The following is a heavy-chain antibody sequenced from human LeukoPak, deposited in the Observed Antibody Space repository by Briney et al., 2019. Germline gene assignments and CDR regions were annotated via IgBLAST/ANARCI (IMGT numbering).Heavy chain of an antibody. Sequence: PSATLSLTCAVNGGSFSDYFWGWFRQPPGKGLEWIGEVNHRGTTSSNPSLKSRVAISVDASKNQFSLKLSSVTAADTAIYYCARIHLWPENWSDAWGQGGLVTVSS. CDR2: VNHRGTT. V-gene: IGHV4-34*01. CDR1: GGSFSDYF. J-gene: IGHJ5*02. D-gene: IGHD3-10*01. CDR3: ARIHLWPENWSDA.